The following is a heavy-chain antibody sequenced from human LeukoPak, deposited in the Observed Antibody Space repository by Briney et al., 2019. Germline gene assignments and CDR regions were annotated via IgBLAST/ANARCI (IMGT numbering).Heavy chain of an antibody. CDR1: GFTFSSYW. CDR3: AKDLFTMVRGVLKS. V-gene: IGHV3-7*03. D-gene: IGHD3-10*01. Sequence: GGSLRLSCAASGFTFSSYWMSWVRQAPGKGLEWVANIKQDGSEKYYADSVKGRFTISRDNAKNSLYLQMNSLRAEDTALYYCAKDLFTMVRGVLKSWGQGTLVTVSS. CDR2: IKQDGSEK. J-gene: IGHJ4*02.